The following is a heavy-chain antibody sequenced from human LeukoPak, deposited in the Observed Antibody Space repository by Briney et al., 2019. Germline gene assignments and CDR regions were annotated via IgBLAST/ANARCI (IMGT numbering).Heavy chain of an antibody. CDR2: IYSGAST. CDR1: GFTVSSNY. D-gene: IGHD1-14*01. Sequence: GGSLRLXCAASGFTVSSNYMSWVRQAPGKGLEWVSVIYSGASTYYADSVKGRFTISRDNSKNTLYLQMNSLRAEDTAVYYCARGNLPLDYWGQGTLVTVSS. V-gene: IGHV3-53*01. CDR3: ARGNLPLDY. J-gene: IGHJ4*02.